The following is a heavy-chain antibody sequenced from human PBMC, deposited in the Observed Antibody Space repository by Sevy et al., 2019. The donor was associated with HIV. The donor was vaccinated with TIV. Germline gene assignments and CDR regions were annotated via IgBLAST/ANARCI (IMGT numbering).Heavy chain of an antibody. Sequence: GGSLRLSCAASGFTFSSYGMHWVRQAPGKGLEWVAVIWYDGSNKYYADSVKGRFTISSYNSKNTLYLQMNSLGAEDTAVYYCARKYSGFWVDVWGKGTTVTVSS. V-gene: IGHV3-33*01. CDR1: GFTFSSYG. CDR3: ARKYSGFWVDV. D-gene: IGHD5-12*01. J-gene: IGHJ6*04. CDR2: IWYDGSNK.